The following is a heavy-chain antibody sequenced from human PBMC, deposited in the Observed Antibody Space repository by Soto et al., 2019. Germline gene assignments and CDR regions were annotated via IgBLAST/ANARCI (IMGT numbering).Heavy chain of an antibody. V-gene: IGHV1-46*01. CDR1: GYTFTSYY. CDR2: INPSGGST. J-gene: IGHJ3*02. CDR3: ARDTHPSARYSSSWVYDAFDI. Sequence: ASVKVSCKASGYTFTSYYMHLVRQAPGQGLEWMGIINPSGGSTSYAQKFQGRVTMTRDTSTSTVYMELSSLRSEDTAVYYCARDTHPSARYSSSWVYDAFDIWGQGTMVTVSS. D-gene: IGHD6-13*01.